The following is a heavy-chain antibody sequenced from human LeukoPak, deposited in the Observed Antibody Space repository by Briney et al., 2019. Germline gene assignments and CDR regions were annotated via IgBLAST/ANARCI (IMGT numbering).Heavy chain of an antibody. Sequence: GGSLRLSCAASGFTFSSYWMHWVRHAPGKGLVWVSRINSDGSSTSYADSVKGRFTISRDNAKNTLYLQMDSLRAEDTAVYYCARDELSSGWYYFDYWGQGTLVTVSS. D-gene: IGHD6-19*01. V-gene: IGHV3-74*01. CDR2: INSDGSST. CDR1: GFTFSSYW. J-gene: IGHJ4*02. CDR3: ARDELSSGWYYFDY.